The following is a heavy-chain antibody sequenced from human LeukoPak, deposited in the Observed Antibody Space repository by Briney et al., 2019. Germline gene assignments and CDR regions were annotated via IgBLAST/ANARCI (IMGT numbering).Heavy chain of an antibody. CDR2: IYYSGST. J-gene: IGHJ4*02. CDR1: VVSISSGGYY. D-gene: IGHD3-22*01. CDR3: ARGYDSSGYWDY. V-gene: IGHV4-31*03. Sequence: SQTLSLTCTVSVVSISSGGYYWSWIRQHPGKGLEWIGYIYYSGSTYYNPSLKSRVTISVDTSKNQFSLKLSSVTAADTAVYYCARGYDSSGYWDYWGQGPLVTVSS.